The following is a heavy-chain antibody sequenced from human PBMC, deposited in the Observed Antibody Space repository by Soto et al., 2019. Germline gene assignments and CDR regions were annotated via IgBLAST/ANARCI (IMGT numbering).Heavy chain of an antibody. CDR1: GFTFTIYA. Sequence: EVQLLESGGGLVQPGGSLRLSCAASGFTFTIYAMSWVRQAPGKGLEWVSGISGSGGNTYYADSVKGRFTISRDNSKNTLYLQMNSLRAEDTAVYYCANNWDCSGGTSYSYYSYDVDVWGQGTTVTVSS. V-gene: IGHV3-23*01. D-gene: IGHD2-15*01. CDR3: ANNWDCSGGTSYSYYSYDVDV. J-gene: IGHJ6*02. CDR2: ISGSGGNT.